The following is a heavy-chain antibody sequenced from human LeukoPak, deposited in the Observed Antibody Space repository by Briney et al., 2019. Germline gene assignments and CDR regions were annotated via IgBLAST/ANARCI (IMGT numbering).Heavy chain of an antibody. Sequence: PLETLSLTSAVHGGSFSGLYWTWMPQPPGKGREWIGEIFAGGRINYNPSLQRRVTISRDTSKNQFSLKVSSVTAADTAVYYCARGLGEGYPDHWGQGTVVTVSP. V-gene: IGHV4-34*01. CDR2: IFAGGRI. D-gene: IGHD5-12*01. CDR1: GGSFSGLY. J-gene: IGHJ4*02. CDR3: ARGLGEGYPDH.